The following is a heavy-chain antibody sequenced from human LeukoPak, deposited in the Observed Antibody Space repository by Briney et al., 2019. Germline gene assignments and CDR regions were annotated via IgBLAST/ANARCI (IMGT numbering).Heavy chain of an antibody. J-gene: IGHJ3*02. D-gene: IGHD2-8*01. Sequence: ASVKVSCKASGYTFTGYYMHWVRQAPGQGLERMVWINPNSGGTNYAQKFQGRVTMTRDTSISTAYMELSRLRSDDTAVYYCARDIVLMVYAVHDAFNIWGQGTMVTVSS. V-gene: IGHV1-2*02. CDR1: GYTFTGYY. CDR2: INPNSGGT. CDR3: ARDIVLMVYAVHDAFNI.